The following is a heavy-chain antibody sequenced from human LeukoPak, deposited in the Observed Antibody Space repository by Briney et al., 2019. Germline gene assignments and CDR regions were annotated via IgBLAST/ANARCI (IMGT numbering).Heavy chain of an antibody. Sequence: PGGSLRLSCAASGFTFSSYSMNWVRQAPGKGLEWVSSISSSSSYIYYADSVKGRFTISRDNAKNSLYLQMNSLRAEDTAVYYCARVTSFVVVTAILDYFDYWGQGTLVTVSS. D-gene: IGHD2-21*02. CDR3: ARVTSFVVVTAILDYFDY. V-gene: IGHV3-21*01. CDR2: ISSSSSYI. J-gene: IGHJ4*02. CDR1: GFTFSSYS.